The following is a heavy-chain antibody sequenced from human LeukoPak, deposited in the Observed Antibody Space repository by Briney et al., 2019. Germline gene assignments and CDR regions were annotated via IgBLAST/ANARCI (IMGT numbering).Heavy chain of an antibody. CDR2: IYHSGST. V-gene: IGHV4-38-2*02. D-gene: IGHD6-13*01. CDR3: ARVKQQLVDY. J-gene: IGHJ4*02. CDR1: GYSISSGYY. Sequence: SETLSLTWTVSGYSISSGYYWGWIRQPPGKGVEWIGSIYHSGSTYYNPSLKSRGTISVDTSRNQFSLKLRSVTAADTAVYYCARVKQQLVDYWGQGTLVTVSS.